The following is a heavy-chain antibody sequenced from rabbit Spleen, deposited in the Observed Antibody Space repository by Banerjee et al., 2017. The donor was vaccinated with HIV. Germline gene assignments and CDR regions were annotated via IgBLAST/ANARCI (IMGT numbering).Heavy chain of an antibody. CDR1: GFSLNSGYD. CDR3: ARGSAAMMMVITGFYFSL. D-gene: IGHD2-1*01. J-gene: IGHJ4*01. V-gene: IGHV1S45*01. Sequence: QEQLVESGGGLVQPGGSLKLSCKASGFSLNSGYDMCWVRQAPGKGLEWIACMYAGSSGSTYSATWAKGRFIMSRTSSTTVTLEMTSLTAADTATYFCARGSAAMMMVITGFYFSLWGQGTLVTVS. CDR2: MYAGSSGST.